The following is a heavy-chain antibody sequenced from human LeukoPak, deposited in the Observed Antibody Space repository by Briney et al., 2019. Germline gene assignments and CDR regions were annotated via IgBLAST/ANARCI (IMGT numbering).Heavy chain of an antibody. CDR1: GGSISSYY. D-gene: IGHD5-12*01. CDR3: AREVAEMPRDPGYYYYMDV. J-gene: IGHJ6*03. CDR2: IYTSGST. Sequence: SETLSLTCTVSGGSISSYYWSWIRQPAGKGLEWIGRIYTSGSTNHNPSLKSRVTMSVDTSKNQFSLKLSSVTAADTAVYYCAREVAEMPRDPGYYYYMDVWGKGTTVTVSS. V-gene: IGHV4-4*07.